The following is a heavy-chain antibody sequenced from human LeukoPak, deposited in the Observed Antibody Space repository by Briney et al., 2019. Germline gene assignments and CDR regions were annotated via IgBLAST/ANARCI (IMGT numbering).Heavy chain of an antibody. V-gene: IGHV1-18*01. CDR2: ISAYTGNT. CDR1: GYTFTSYG. CDR3: ARDLIVGATLAGGHDAFDI. Sequence: ASVKVSCKASGYTFTSYGISWVRQVPGQGLEWMGWISAYTGNTNYAQNLQGRVTMTTDTSTRTAYMDLRSLRSDDTAGYYCARDLIVGATLAGGHDAFDIWGQGTMVTVSS. D-gene: IGHD1-26*01. J-gene: IGHJ3*02.